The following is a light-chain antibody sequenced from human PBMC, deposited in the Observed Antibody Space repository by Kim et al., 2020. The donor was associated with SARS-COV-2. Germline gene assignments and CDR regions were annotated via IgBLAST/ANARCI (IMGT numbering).Light chain of an antibody. CDR2: AAS. J-gene: IGKJ1*01. Sequence: ASVGDRVTISCRASQDISNYLAWFQLKPGKAPKLLIYAASALQPGVPSRFSGSGSGTDFTLTVTSLQPEDVATYYCQKCDSAPWTFGQGTKVDIK. CDR1: QDISNY. V-gene: IGKV1-27*01. CDR3: QKCDSAPWT.